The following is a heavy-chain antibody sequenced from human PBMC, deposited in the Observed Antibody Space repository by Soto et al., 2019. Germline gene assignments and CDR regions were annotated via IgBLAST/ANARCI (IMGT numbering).Heavy chain of an antibody. CDR2: INSDGSST. CDR3: ARERALTVNTVKGMDV. D-gene: IGHD4-4*01. CDR1: GFSSIFYW. Sequence: GGSLRLSCASSGFSSIFYWMYWVRQAPGKGLAWVSGINSDGSSTNYADSVKGRFIISRDNTKNTVYLQMNSLRAEDTAVYYCARERALTVNTVKGMDVWGQGTTVTVSS. J-gene: IGHJ6*02. V-gene: IGHV3-74*01.